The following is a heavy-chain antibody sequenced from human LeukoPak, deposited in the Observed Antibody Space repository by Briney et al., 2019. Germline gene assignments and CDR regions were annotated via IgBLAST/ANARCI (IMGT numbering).Heavy chain of an antibody. D-gene: IGHD5-18*01. CDR3: ARVPPRGYSYVFDL. CDR1: GGTFSSYA. J-gene: IGHJ2*01. V-gene: IGHV1-69*05. CDR2: IIPIFGTA. Sequence: GASVKVSCKASGGTFSSYAISWVRQAPGQGLEWMGRIIPIFGTANYAQKFQGRVTITTDESTSTAYMGLSSLRSEDTAVYYCARVPPRGYSYVFDLWGRGTLVTVSS.